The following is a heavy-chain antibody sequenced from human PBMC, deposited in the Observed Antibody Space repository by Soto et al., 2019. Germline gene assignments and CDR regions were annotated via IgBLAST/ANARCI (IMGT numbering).Heavy chain of an antibody. J-gene: IGHJ4*02. V-gene: IGHV1-3*01. Sequence: GASVKVSCKASGYTFTSYPIHWVRQAPGQRLEWMGWINAGNGNAKYSQKFQGRITLTRDTSATTAYMELSSLRSEDTAVYYCARTAWGDYFDYWGKGPLGTVPQ. CDR2: INAGNGNA. CDR3: ARTAWGDYFDY. D-gene: IGHD7-27*01. CDR1: GYTFTSYP.